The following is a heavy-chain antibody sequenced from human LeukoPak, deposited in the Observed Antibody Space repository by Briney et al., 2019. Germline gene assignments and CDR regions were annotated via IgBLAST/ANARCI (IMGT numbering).Heavy chain of an antibody. CDR2: INPNSGGT. CDR1: GYTFTGYY. CDR3: ARDRSGNNWFDP. D-gene: IGHD3-3*01. Sequence: GASVNVSCKASGYTFTGYYMHWVRQAPGQGLEWMGWINPNSGGTNYAQKFQGRVTMTRDTSISTAYMELSRLRSDDTAVYYCARDRSGNNWFDPWGQGTLVTVSS. J-gene: IGHJ5*02. V-gene: IGHV1-2*02.